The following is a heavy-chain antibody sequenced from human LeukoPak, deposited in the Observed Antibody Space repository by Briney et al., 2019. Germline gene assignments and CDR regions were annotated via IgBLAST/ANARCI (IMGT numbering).Heavy chain of an antibody. CDR1: GFTFASYA. CDR3: AKEVVPAAIGLADY. D-gene: IGHD2-2*01. Sequence: GGSLRLSCAASGFTFASYAMHWVRQAPGKGLEWVAFIRYDGSNKYHADSVKGRFTISRDNSKNTVYLQMNSLRAEDTAVYYCAKEVVPAAIGLADYWGQGTLVTVSS. J-gene: IGHJ4*02. V-gene: IGHV3-30*02. CDR2: IRYDGSNK.